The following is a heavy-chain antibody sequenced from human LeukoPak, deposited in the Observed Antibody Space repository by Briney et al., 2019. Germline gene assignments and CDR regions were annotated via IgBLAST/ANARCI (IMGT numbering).Heavy chain of an antibody. CDR3: ASRRDYSNLYYFDY. CDR2: IYSGGST. V-gene: IGHV3-53*01. D-gene: IGHD4-11*01. Sequence: PGGSLRLSCAASGFTVSSNYMSLVRQAPGKGLEWVSVIYSGGSTYYADSVKGRFTISRDNSKNTLYLQMNSLRAEDTAVYYCASRRDYSNLYYFDYWGQGTLVTVSS. J-gene: IGHJ4*02. CDR1: GFTVSSNY.